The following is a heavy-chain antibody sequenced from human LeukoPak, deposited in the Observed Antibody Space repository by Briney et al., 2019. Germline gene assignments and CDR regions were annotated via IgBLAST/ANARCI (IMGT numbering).Heavy chain of an antibody. Sequence: SETLSLTCTVSGDSISSYYWSWIRQPPGKGLEWIGYIYYSGSTNYNPSLKSRVTISVDTSKNQFSLKLSSVTAADTAVYYCARGGRYFDWSDYYYYYMDVWGKGTTVTVSS. CDR1: GDSISSYY. V-gene: IGHV4-59*01. CDR3: ARGGRYFDWSDYYYYYMDV. J-gene: IGHJ6*03. D-gene: IGHD3-9*01. CDR2: IYYSGST.